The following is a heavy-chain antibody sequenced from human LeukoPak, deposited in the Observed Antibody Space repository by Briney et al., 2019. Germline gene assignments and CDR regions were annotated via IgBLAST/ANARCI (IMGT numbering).Heavy chain of an antibody. CDR2: MNPNSGNT. J-gene: IGHJ4*02. CDR1: GYTFTSYD. V-gene: IGHV1-8*01. Sequence: ASVKVSCKASGYTFTSYDINWVRQATGRGLEWMGWMNPNSGNTGYAQKFQGRVPMTRNTSISTAYMELSSLRSEDTAVYYCARGRTVVAATQFGYWGQGTLVAVSS. D-gene: IGHD2-15*01. CDR3: ARGRTVVAATQFGY.